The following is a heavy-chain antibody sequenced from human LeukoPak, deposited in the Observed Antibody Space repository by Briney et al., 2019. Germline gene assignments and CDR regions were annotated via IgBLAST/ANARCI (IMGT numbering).Heavy chain of an antibody. J-gene: IGHJ4*02. CDR3: AKDSTDGVIPREANPPFDY. CDR1: GFTFSNYA. Sequence: PPGGSLRLSCAASGFTFSNYAMHWVHQAPGKGLEWVAVISYDGSNRYYADSVKGRFTISRDNSKNTLYLQMNSLRAEDTAVYYCAKDSTDGVIPREANPPFDYWGQGTLVTVSS. D-gene: IGHD3-16*02. CDR2: ISYDGSNR. V-gene: IGHV3-30-3*01.